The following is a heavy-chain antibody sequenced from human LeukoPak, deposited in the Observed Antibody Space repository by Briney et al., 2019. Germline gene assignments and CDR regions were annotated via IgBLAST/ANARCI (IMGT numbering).Heavy chain of an antibody. CDR2: INSDSGFT. V-gene: IGHV1-2*02. CDR1: GYNFTGYY. D-gene: IGHD3-9*01. Sequence: GASVKVSCKASGYNFTGYYMNWVRQAPGQGLDWMGWINSDSGFTKYAQKFQGRVTMTRDTSITTVYTDLTRLTSDDTAVYYCARNFDMKGFDPWGQGTPVTVSS. J-gene: IGHJ5*02. CDR3: ARNFDMKGFDP.